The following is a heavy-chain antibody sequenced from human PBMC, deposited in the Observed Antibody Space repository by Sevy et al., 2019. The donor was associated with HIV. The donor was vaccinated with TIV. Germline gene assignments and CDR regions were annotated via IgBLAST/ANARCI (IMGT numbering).Heavy chain of an antibody. V-gene: IGHV5-51*01. CDR1: GYSFTSYW. CDR2: IYPGNSDT. D-gene: IGHD2-15*01. J-gene: IGHJ3*02. CDR3: ARTLRWHRSGGSCYSADAFDI. Sequence: GESLKISCKGSGYSFTSYWIGWVRQMTGKGLQWMGIIYPGNSDTRDSPSFQGQVTISADKSISTAYLQWSSLKASDTAMYYCARTLRWHRSGGSCYSADAFDIWGQGTMVTVSS.